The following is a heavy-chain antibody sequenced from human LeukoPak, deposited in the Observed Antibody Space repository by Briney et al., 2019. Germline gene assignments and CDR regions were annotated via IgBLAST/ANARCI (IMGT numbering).Heavy chain of an antibody. V-gene: IGHV3-11*06. D-gene: IGHD3-16*01. CDR2: ISSSSSYT. J-gene: IGHJ4*02. CDR1: GFTFSDYY. CDR3: ASDLGTRYFDY. Sequence: PGGSLRLSCAASGFTFSDYYMSWIRQAPGKGLEWVSYISSSSSYTNYADSVKGRFTISRDNAKNSLYLQMNSLRAEDTAVYYCASDLGTRYFDYWGQGILVTVSS.